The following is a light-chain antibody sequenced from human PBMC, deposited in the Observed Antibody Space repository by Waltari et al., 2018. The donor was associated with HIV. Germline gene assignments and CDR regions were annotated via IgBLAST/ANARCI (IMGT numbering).Light chain of an antibody. Sequence: QPKMTQAPSASKTPGQRITMSCSGTKSHLGNNFLYWYQQIAGAAPRLVMARNDQRPAGVPDRFSGTKSGTSAFLAITGLRLDDEATYFCASWDDNLGHWIFGGGTKLTVL. CDR1: KSHLGNNF. CDR3: ASWDDNLGHWI. CDR2: RND. V-gene: IGLV1-47*01. J-gene: IGLJ2*01.